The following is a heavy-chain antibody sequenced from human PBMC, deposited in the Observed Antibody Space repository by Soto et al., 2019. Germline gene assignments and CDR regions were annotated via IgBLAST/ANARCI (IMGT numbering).Heavy chain of an antibody. V-gene: IGHV1-8*01. CDR3: ASTIAEAYFRGPKNWFDP. CDR2: MNPNSGNT. J-gene: IGHJ5*02. Sequence: KVASKAAGYGLSSYDVDWVRKATGQGLEWMGWMNPNSGNTGYAQKFQGRVTMTRNTSISTAYMELSSLRSEDTAVYYCASTIAEAYFRGPKNWFDPCGQRTLVTVSS. CDR1: GYGLSSYD. D-gene: IGHD6-13*01.